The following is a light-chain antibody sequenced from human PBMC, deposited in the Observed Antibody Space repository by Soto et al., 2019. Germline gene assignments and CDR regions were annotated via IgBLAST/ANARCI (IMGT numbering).Light chain of an antibody. V-gene: IGLV2-11*01. Sequence: QSALTQPPSVSGSPGQSVTISCTGTSSDVGGFNYVSWYQHHPGRPPKLMLYDVSKRPSGVPDRFSGSKSGNTASLTISGLQAEDEADYYCCSYAGGYNHYVFATGTKLTVL. CDR1: SSDVGGFNY. CDR3: CSYAGGYNHYV. J-gene: IGLJ1*01. CDR2: DVS.